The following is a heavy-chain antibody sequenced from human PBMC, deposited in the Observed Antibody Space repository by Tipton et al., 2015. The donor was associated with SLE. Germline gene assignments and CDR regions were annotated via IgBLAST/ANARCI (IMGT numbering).Heavy chain of an antibody. CDR3: ARGGGCSSTSCYRGHQRYYYRYMDA. J-gene: IGHJ6*03. D-gene: IGHD2-2*01. V-gene: IGHV4-39*07. CDR1: GGSISSSSYY. CDR2: IYYSGTT. Sequence: TLSLTCTVSGGSISSSSYYWAWMRQPPGEGLEWIGTIYYSGTTQYNPSLRSRVTISIDTSNNQFSLKLNSVIAADTAVYYCARGGGCSSTSCYRGHQRYYYRYMDAWGKGTTVTVSS.